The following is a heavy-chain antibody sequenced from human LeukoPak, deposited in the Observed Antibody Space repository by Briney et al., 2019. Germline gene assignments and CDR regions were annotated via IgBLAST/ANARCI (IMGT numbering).Heavy chain of an antibody. CDR1: GYTFTSYY. D-gene: IGHD1-26*01. Sequence: ASVKVSCKASGYTFTSYYMHWVRQAPGQGLEWMGIINPSGGSTSYAQKFQGRVTMTRDTSTGTVYMELSSLRSEDTAVYYCARGPTGIVGAPAPVDYWGQGTLVTVSS. CDR2: INPSGGST. V-gene: IGHV1-46*01. J-gene: IGHJ4*02. CDR3: ARGPTGIVGAPAPVDY.